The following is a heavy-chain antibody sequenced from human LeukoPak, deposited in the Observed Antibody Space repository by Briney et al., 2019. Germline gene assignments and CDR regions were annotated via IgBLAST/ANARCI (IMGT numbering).Heavy chain of an antibody. V-gene: IGHV3-33*01. CDR3: ARDYRDGSGSYFDY. CDR2: IWYDGSNK. Sequence: GRSLRLSCAASGFTFSSYGMHWVRQAPGKGLEWVAVIWYDGSNKYYADSEKGRFTISRDNSKNTLYLQMNSLRAEDTAVYYCARDYRDGSGSYFDYWGQGTLVTVSS. CDR1: GFTFSSYG. D-gene: IGHD3-10*01. J-gene: IGHJ4*02.